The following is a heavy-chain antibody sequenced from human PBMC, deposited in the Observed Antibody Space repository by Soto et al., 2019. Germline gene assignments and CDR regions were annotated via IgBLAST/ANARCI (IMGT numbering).Heavy chain of an antibody. J-gene: IGHJ6*02. CDR2: ISAYNGNT. V-gene: IGHV1-18*04. Sequence: QVQLVQSGAEVKKPGASVKVSCQASGYTFTSYGISWVRQAPGQGLEWMGWISAYNGNTNYAQKLPGRVTMTTDTSTSTADMELRSLRSDDTAVYYWSRVVGESSGWYGSYYYYYGMDVWGQGTTVTVSS. CDR1: GYTFTSYG. CDR3: SRVVGESSGWYGSYYYYYGMDV. D-gene: IGHD6-19*01.